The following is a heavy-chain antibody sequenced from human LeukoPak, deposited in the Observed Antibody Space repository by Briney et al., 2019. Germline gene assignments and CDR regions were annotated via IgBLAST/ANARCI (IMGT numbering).Heavy chain of an antibody. J-gene: IGHJ4*02. CDR3: ARANYFDY. V-gene: IGHV4-59*01. Sequence: SETLSLTCTVSGGSISSYYWNWFRQPPGKRLEWIASIYYSGSTTYNPSLKSRVTISVDTSKNRISLQLSSVTAADTAVYYCARANYFDYWGQGTLVTVSS. CDR1: GGSISSYY. CDR2: IYYSGST.